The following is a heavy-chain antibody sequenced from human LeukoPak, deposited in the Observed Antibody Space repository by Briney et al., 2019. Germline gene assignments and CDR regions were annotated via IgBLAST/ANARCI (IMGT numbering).Heavy chain of an antibody. V-gene: IGHV3-30-3*01. J-gene: IGHJ3*02. CDR3: ARDYTDLLDALDI. D-gene: IGHD3-16*01. Sequence: GRSLRLSCAASGFTFSSYAMHWVRQAPGKGLEWVAVISYDGSNKYYADSVKGRFTISRDNSKNTLYLQMNSLRAEDTAVYYCARDYTDLLDALDIWGQGTMVTVSS. CDR2: ISYDGSNK. CDR1: GFTFSSYA.